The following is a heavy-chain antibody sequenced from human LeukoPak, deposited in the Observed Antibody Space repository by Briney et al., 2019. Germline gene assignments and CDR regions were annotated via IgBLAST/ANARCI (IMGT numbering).Heavy chain of an antibody. CDR1: GFTVSSNY. D-gene: IGHD4-17*01. CDR3: ARENSLDYGDYYAFDI. Sequence: GGSLRLSCAASGFTVSSNYMSWVRQAPGKGLEWVSVIYSGGSTYYADSVKGRFTISRDNSKNTLYLQMNSLRAEDTAVYYCARENSLDYGDYYAFDIWGQGTMVTVSS. CDR2: IYSGGST. J-gene: IGHJ3*02. V-gene: IGHV3-53*01.